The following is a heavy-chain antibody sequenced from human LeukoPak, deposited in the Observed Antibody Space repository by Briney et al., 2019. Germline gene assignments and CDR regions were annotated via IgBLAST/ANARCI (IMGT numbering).Heavy chain of an antibody. Sequence: GESLKISCKGSGYNFTTYFIGWVRQMPGKGLEWVGVIKPDDSHSIYNPSFQGHVTISADKSISTAYLQWSSLKASDTAMYYCARLPVPAAAARGAFDIWGQGTMVTVSS. CDR3: ARLPVPAAAARGAFDI. V-gene: IGHV5-51*01. J-gene: IGHJ3*02. D-gene: IGHD6-13*01. CDR2: IKPDDSHS. CDR1: GYNFTTYF.